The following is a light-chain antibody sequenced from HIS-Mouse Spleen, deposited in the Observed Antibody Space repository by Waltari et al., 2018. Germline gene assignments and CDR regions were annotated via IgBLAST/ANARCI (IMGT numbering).Light chain of an antibody. Sequence: DIQMTQSPSTLSASVGDRVTIPCRASQSISSWFAWYQQKPGKAPKLLIYKASSLESGVPSRFSGSGSGTEFTLTISSLQPDDFATYYCQQYNSYSPKYTFGQGTKLEIK. V-gene: IGKV1-5*03. CDR3: QQYNSYSPKYT. CDR2: KAS. CDR1: QSISSW. J-gene: IGKJ2*01.